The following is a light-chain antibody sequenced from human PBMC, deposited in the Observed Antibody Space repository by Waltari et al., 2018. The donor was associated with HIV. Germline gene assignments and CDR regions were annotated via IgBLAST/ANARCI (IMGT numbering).Light chain of an antibody. Sequence: QSALTQPASVSGSPGQSITISCTGTSSDVGGYNYVSWYQQHPGKAPQLLIYEVSNRPSGVSNRCSGSKSGNTASLTISGLQAEYEADYYCSSYTSSSTLVVFGGGTKLTVL. V-gene: IGLV2-14*01. CDR2: EVS. CDR1: SSDVGGYNY. CDR3: SSYTSSSTLVV. J-gene: IGLJ2*01.